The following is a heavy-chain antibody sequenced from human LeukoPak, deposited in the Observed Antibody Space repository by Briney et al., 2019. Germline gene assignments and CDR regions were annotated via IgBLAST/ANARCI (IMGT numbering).Heavy chain of an antibody. CDR2: ISVGSDVI. D-gene: IGHD3-9*01. V-gene: IGHV3-23*01. Sequence: GGSLRLSCAVSGLTFSNSAMSWVRQAPGKGLEWVSAISVGSDVIYYADSVKGRFAISRDNSKHTVYLQMDSLRAEDTAVYYCAKSHVSTATGTGRYFDYWGQGTLVTVSS. CDR3: AKSHVSTATGTGRYFDY. CDR1: GLTFSNSA. J-gene: IGHJ4*02.